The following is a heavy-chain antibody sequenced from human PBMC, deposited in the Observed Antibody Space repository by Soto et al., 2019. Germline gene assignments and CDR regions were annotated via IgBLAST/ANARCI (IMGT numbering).Heavy chain of an antibody. Sequence: GSGPTLVNPTQTLTLTCTFSGFSLSTSGVGVGWISQPPGKALEWLALIYWNDDKRYSPSLKSRLTITKDTSKNQVVLTMTNMDPVDTATYYCAHSHCGRYCSGGSPDYWGQGTLVTVSS. CDR2: IYWNDDK. J-gene: IGHJ4*02. D-gene: IGHD2-15*01. V-gene: IGHV2-5*01. CDR1: GFSLSTSGVG. CDR3: AHSHCGRYCSGGSPDY.